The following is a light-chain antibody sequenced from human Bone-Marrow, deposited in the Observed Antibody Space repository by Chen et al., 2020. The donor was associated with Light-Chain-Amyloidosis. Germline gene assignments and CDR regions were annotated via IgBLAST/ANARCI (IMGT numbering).Light chain of an antibody. Sequence: SFILTQPPSVSVAPGQTARITWGEDNIGRESVHWYQQKPGQAPVLVVFDDRDRPSGIPDRFSGSNSGNTATLTISRVGAGDEADYYCQVWDSATDHPIFGGGTRLSVL. CDR2: DDR. V-gene: IGLV3-21*02. CDR1: NIGRES. CDR3: QVWDSATDHPI. J-gene: IGLJ2*01.